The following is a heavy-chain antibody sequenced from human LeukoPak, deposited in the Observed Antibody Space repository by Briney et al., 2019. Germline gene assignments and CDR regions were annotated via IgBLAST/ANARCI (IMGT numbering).Heavy chain of an antibody. D-gene: IGHD2-15*01. CDR2: TCQRSKWYN. Sequence: SQTLSLTCAISGDSLSSNSAAWNWIRQSPSRGLEWLGRTCQRSKWYNDYALSVKSRITINPDTSKNQFSLQLNSVTPEDTAVYYCAREDCSGGSCYVGFDCWGQGTLVTVSS. CDR3: AREDCSGGSCYVGFDC. CDR1: GDSLSSNSAA. J-gene: IGHJ4*02. V-gene: IGHV6-1*01.